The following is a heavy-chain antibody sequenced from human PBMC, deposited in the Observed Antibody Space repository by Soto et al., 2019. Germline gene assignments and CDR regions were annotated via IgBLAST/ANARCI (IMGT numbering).Heavy chain of an antibody. CDR2: IYPGDSDT. CDR3: ARQGSSPYNWFEP. D-gene: IGHD6-6*01. V-gene: IGHV5-51*01. Sequence: GGSLKISCKLSGYSFTSYWIVCVLPLPVKVLEWMVIIYPGDSDTRYSPAFQGQVTISADKSISTAYLQWSSLKASDTAMYYCARQGSSPYNWFEPWGQGTLVTVSS. CDR1: GYSFTSYW. J-gene: IGHJ5*02.